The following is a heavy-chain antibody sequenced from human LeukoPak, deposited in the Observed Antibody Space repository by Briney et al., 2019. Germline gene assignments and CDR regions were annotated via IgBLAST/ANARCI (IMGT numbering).Heavy chain of an antibody. V-gene: IGHV4-38-2*02. CDR3: ARRRGNSRYTY. CDR2: INHNETT. Sequence: SETLSLTCTVSGYSISSGYYWGWIRQPPGKGLEWIGEINHNETTNYSPSLKSRVTLSIDTSKNQFSLKLSPVTAADTAVYYCARRRGNSRYTYWGQGTLVTVSS. CDR1: GYSISSGYY. D-gene: IGHD2-2*02. J-gene: IGHJ4*02.